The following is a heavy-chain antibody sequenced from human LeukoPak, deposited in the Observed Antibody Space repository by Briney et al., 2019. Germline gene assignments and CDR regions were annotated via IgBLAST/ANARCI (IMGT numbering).Heavy chain of an antibody. Sequence: SWVRQPPGKGLEWIGYIYYSGSTYYNPSLKSRVTISVDTSKNQFSLKLSSVTAADTAVYYCARVAVITNYYFDYWGQGTLVTVSS. CDR3: ARVAVITNYYFDY. J-gene: IGHJ4*02. V-gene: IGHV4-30-4*08. CDR2: IYYSGST. D-gene: IGHD3-16*01.